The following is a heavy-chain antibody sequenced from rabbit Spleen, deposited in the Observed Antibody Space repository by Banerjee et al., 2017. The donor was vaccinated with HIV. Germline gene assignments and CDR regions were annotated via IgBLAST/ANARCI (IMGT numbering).Heavy chain of an antibody. D-gene: IGHD4-2*01. J-gene: IGHJ4*01. V-gene: IGHV1S40*01. CDR2: IAGSSSGFT. Sequence: QSLEESGGGLVQPEGSLALTCKASGFSFSSSDYICWVRQAPGKGLEWISCIAGSSSGFTYSATWAKGRFTCSKTSSTTVTLQMTSLTVADTATYFCARDLGIYDGSVDGRSSNLWGQGTLVTVS. CDR3: ARDLGIYDGSVDGRSSNL. CDR1: GFSFSSSDY.